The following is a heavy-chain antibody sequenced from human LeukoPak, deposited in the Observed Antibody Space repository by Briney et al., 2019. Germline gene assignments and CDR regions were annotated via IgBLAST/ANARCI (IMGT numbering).Heavy chain of an antibody. Sequence: SETLSLTRTVSGGSISSYYWSWIRQPAGKGLEWIGRIYTSGSTNYNPSLKSRVTMSVDTSKNQFSLKLSSVTAADTAVYYCATSSGSYSYYYYYMDVWGKRTTVTVSS. V-gene: IGHV4-4*07. CDR3: ATSSGSYSYYYYYMDV. CDR2: IYTSGST. CDR1: GGSISSYY. J-gene: IGHJ6*03. D-gene: IGHD3-10*01.